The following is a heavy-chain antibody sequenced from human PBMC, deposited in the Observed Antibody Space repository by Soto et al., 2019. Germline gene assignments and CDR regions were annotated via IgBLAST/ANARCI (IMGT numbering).Heavy chain of an antibody. V-gene: IGHV3-9*01. J-gene: IGHJ4*02. CDR1: GFTFDDYA. Sequence: GGSLRLSCAASGFTFDDYAMHWVRQAPGKSLEWVSGISWNSGSIGYADSVKGRFTISRDNAKNSLYLQMNSLRAEDTAVYYCAKDQDDYGDPYWGQGTLVTVSS. CDR3: AKDQDDYGDPY. CDR2: ISWNSGSI. D-gene: IGHD4-17*01.